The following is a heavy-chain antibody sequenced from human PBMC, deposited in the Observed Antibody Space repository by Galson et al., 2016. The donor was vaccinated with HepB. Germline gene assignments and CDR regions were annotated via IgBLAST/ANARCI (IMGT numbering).Heavy chain of an antibody. D-gene: IGHD4-17*01. J-gene: IGHJ4*02. V-gene: IGHV3-33*06. CDR1: GFTFSNYA. CDR3: AKGGRQYGDYDFDH. Sequence: SLRLSCAASGFTFSNYAMHWVRQAPGKGLEWVAVIWYDGSHQYYGDSVKGRFTISRDNSKNTLYLQMNRLRAEDTAVYYCAKGGRQYGDYDFDHWGQGTLVTVSS. CDR2: IWYDGSHQ.